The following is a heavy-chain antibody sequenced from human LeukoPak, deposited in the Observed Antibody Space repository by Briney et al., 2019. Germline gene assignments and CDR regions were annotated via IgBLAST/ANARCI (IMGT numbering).Heavy chain of an antibody. Sequence: SETLSLTCTVSGGSISSYYWSWIRQPAGKGLEWIGRIYTSGSTNYNPSLKSRVTISVDTSKNQFSLKLSSVTAADTAVYYCARLFEQLPKYYYYYYMDVWGKGTTVTVSS. CDR3: ARLFEQLPKYYYYYYMDV. CDR1: GGSISSYY. D-gene: IGHD6-13*01. CDR2: IYTSGST. J-gene: IGHJ6*03. V-gene: IGHV4-4*07.